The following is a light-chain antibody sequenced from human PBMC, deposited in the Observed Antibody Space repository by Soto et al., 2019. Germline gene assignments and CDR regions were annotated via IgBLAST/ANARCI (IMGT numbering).Light chain of an antibody. CDR1: SSDVGGYNY. CDR2: DVS. CDR3: SSYTSSSTLLYV. V-gene: IGLV2-14*01. J-gene: IGLJ1*01. Sequence: QSALTRPASVSGSPGQSITISCTGTSSDVGGYNYVSWYQQHPGKAPKLMIYDVSNRPSGVSNRFSGSKSGNTASLTISGLQPEDESAYHGSSYTSSSTLLYVFGSGTKVTVL.